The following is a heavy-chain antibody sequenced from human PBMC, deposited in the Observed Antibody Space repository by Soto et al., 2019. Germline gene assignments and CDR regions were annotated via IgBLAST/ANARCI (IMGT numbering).Heavy chain of an antibody. CDR2: IYYSGST. CDR1: GGSVSSGSYY. CDR3: ARDQITMVRGVSRALDY. Sequence: SETLSLTCTVSGGSVSSGSYYWSWIRQPPGKGLEWIGYIYYSGSTNYNPSLKSRVTISVDTSKNQFSLKLSSVTAADTAVYYCARDQITMVRGVSRALDYWGQGTLVT. J-gene: IGHJ4*02. D-gene: IGHD3-10*01. V-gene: IGHV4-61*01.